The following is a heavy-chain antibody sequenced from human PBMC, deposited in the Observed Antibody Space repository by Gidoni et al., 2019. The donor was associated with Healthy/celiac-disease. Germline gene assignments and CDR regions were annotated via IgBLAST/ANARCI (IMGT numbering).Heavy chain of an antibody. CDR3: AQISGSYSNY. V-gene: IGHV4-34*01. D-gene: IGHD1-26*01. CDR1: GGSFSGYY. J-gene: IGHJ4*02. Sequence: QVQLQQWGAGLLKPSETLSLTCAAHGGSFSGYYWSWIRQPPGKGLEWIGEINHSGSTNYNPSLKSRVTISVDTSKNQFSLKLSSVTAADTAVYYCAQISGSYSNYWGQGTLVTVSS. CDR2: INHSGST.